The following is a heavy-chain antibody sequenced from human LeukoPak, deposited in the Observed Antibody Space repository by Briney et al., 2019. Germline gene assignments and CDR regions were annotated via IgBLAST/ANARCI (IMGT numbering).Heavy chain of an antibody. CDR1: GGSISSGGYY. Sequence: SETLSLTCTVSGGSISSGGYYWSWIRQHPGKGLEWIGYIYYSGSTYYNPSLKSRVTISVDTSKNQFSLKLSSVTAADTAVYYCARLPSYPQAPRFDYWGQGTLVAVSS. J-gene: IGHJ4*02. CDR2: IYYSGST. CDR3: ARLPSYPQAPRFDY. V-gene: IGHV4-31*03.